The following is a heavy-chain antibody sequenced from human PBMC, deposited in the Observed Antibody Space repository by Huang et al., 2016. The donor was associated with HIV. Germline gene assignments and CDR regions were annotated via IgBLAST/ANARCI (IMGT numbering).Heavy chain of an antibody. V-gene: IGHV1-18*04. CDR3: ARGLLRFLSADAFDI. J-gene: IGHJ3*02. CDR2: SSAYNGNT. CDR1: GYTFTSYG. Sequence: QVQLVQSGAEVKKPGASVKVSCKASGYTFTSYGISWVRQAPGQGLEWMGWSSAYNGNTNYAQKRQGRVTMTTDTSTSTAYKELRSLRSDDTAVYYCARGLLRFLSADAFDIWGQGTMVTVSS. D-gene: IGHD3-3*01.